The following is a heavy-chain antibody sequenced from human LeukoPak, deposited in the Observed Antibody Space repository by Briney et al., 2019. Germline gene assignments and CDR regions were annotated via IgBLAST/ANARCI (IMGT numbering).Heavy chain of an antibody. Sequence: PSETLSLTCTVSGVSISSGSYYWGWIRQPPGKGLEWIGSIYYGGSTYYNPSLKSRVTISVDTSKNQFSLKLSSVTAADTAVYYCARGLGRKPYYYYYYMDVWGKGTTVTVSS. CDR3: ARGLGRKPYYYYYYMDV. J-gene: IGHJ6*03. D-gene: IGHD1-14*01. V-gene: IGHV4-39*07. CDR2: IYYGGST. CDR1: GVSISSGSYY.